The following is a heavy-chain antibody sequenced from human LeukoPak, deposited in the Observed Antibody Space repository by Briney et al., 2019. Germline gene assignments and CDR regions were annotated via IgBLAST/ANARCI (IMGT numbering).Heavy chain of an antibody. CDR3: ARVSGRLERQTDLDY. CDR1: GFTFASYS. CDR2: ISGDSTYI. Sequence: GGTLRLSCAASGFTFASYSMNWVRQAPGKGLEWVSSISGDSTYIYNAGSVKGRFTISRDNAQASLYLQMISLRADDTAVYYCARVSGRLERQTDLDYWGQGTLVIVSS. V-gene: IGHV3-21*01. J-gene: IGHJ4*02. D-gene: IGHD1-1*01.